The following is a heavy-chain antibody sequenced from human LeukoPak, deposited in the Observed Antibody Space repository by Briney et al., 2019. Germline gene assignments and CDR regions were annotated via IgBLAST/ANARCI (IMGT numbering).Heavy chain of an antibody. CDR2: IYYSGST. J-gene: IGHJ4*02. CDR3: ARHRSRYCSSTSCNRALDY. Sequence: SETLSLTCTVSGGSISSSSYYWGWIRQPPGKGLEWIGSIYYSGSTYYNPSLKSRVTISVDTSKNQFSLKLSSVTAADTAVYYCARHRSRYCSSTSCNRALDYWGQGTLVTVS. CDR1: GGSISSSSYY. D-gene: IGHD2-2*02. V-gene: IGHV4-39*01.